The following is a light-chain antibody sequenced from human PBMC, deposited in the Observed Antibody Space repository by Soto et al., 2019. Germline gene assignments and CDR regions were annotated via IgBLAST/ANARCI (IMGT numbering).Light chain of an antibody. CDR1: SSDVGSSNL. CDR2: DVS. V-gene: IGLV2-14*02. CDR3: SSYTSSSTVV. J-gene: IGLJ2*01. Sequence: QSALTQPASVSGSPGQSITISCTGTSSDVGSSNLVSWYQQYPGKAPKLMIYDVSNRPSGVSNRFSGSKSGNTASLTISGLQAEDEVDYYCSSYTSSSTVVFGGGTKLTVL.